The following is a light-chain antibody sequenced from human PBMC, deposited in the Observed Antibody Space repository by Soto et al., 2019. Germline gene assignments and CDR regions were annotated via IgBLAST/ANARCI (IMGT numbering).Light chain of an antibody. Sequence: QMTQSPSSVSASVGDRVTMTCRASQGVGGWLAWYQQKPGKVPKLLIYATSSLHSGIPSRFSGSGSGTDFTLSISSLQPEDFATYYCQQTHSLPLSFGPGTKVYIK. J-gene: IGKJ3*01. CDR3: QQTHSLPLS. V-gene: IGKV1-12*01. CDR2: ATS. CDR1: QGVGGW.